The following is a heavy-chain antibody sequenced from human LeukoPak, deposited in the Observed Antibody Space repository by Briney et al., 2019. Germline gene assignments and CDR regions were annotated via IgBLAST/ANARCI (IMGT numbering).Heavy chain of an antibody. V-gene: IGHV4-4*07. Sequence: KPSETLSLTCTVSGDSINSYYWSWIRQPAGKGLEWIGSIYTSGRTNYNPSLKSRVTMSVDTPKNQFSLKLSSVTAADTAVHYCARVCIGAAANYGMDVWGQGTTVTVSS. CDR2: IYTSGRT. D-gene: IGHD6-13*01. J-gene: IGHJ6*02. CDR1: GDSINSYY. CDR3: ARVCIGAAANYGMDV.